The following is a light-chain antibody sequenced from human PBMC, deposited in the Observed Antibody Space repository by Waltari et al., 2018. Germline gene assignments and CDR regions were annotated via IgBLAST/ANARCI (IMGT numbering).Light chain of an antibody. CDR2: EDN. CDR3: QAWDNTVV. V-gene: IGLV3-1*01. Sequence: SNALTQPPPVSVSPGQTASITCSGDKLGDKYVYWYQQRPGQSPALIIYEDNKRPSGIPERISGSNSGNTATLTISGTQAMDEAEYYCQAWDNTVVFGGGTKLTVL. CDR1: KLGDKY. J-gene: IGLJ2*01.